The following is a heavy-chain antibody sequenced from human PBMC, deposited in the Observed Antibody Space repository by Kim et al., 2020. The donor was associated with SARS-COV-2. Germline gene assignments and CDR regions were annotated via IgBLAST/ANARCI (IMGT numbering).Heavy chain of an antibody. J-gene: IGHJ4*02. CDR3: VRGGWHHFED. CDR1: GFTFSTSR. CDR2: VSPDGTFI. V-gene: IGHV3-74*01. Sequence: GGSLRLSCAASGFTFSTSRMDWVRQAPGKGLMWVSRVSPDGTFILDADSVKGRFSISRDNARNTLSLQMNSLRVEDTAIYYCVRGGWHHFEDWGQGVRVTLSS. D-gene: IGHD1-26*01.